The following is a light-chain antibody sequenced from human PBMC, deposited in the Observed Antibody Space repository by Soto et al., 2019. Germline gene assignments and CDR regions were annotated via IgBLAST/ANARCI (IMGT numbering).Light chain of an antibody. CDR2: DAS. J-gene: IGKJ1*01. CDR3: QQYKSYPST. CDR1: QSIGRW. Sequence: DIHMTQSPSTLSSFVGDRGTITFRASQSIGRWLAWYQQKPGKAPKLLIYDASSLESGVPSRFSGSGSGTEFTLTISSLQPDDFATFYCQQYKSYPSTFGQGTKVDI. V-gene: IGKV1-5*01.